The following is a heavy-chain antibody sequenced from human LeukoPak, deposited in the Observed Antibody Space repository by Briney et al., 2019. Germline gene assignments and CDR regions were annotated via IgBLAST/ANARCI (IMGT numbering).Heavy chain of an antibody. Sequence: QPGGSLRLSCAASGFTFSSDWMHWVRQAPGEGLVWVSRITNDASSTSYADSVKGRFTISRDNAKNTPYLEMSSLRAEDTAVYYCVRDSSVTRMDVWGKGTTVTVSS. CDR2: ITNDASST. CDR1: GFTFSSDW. V-gene: IGHV3-74*01. D-gene: IGHD4-17*01. J-gene: IGHJ6*04. CDR3: VRDSSVTRMDV.